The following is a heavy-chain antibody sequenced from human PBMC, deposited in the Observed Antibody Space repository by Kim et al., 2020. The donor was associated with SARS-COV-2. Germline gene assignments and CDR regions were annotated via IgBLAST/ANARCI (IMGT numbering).Heavy chain of an antibody. Sequence: GGSLRLSCAASGFTFSSYWMHWVRQAPGKGLVWVSRINSDGSSTTYADSVKGRFTISRDNAKNTLYLQMNSLRAEDTAMYYCTRDLGAYCGGDCYRTDAFDIWGQGTMVTVSS. V-gene: IGHV3-74*01. J-gene: IGHJ3*02. CDR3: TRDLGAYCGGDCYRTDAFDI. CDR2: INSDGSST. D-gene: IGHD2-21*02. CDR1: GFTFSSYW.